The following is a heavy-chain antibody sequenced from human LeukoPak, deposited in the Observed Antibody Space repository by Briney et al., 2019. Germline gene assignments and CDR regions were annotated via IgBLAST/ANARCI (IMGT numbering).Heavy chain of an antibody. Sequence: GASVKVSCKTSGYTFTGYYMHWVRQAPGQGLEWMGRINPNSGDTKSAQKFQGRVTLTRDTSISTAYMELTSLRADDTALYYCARVGQPTDFVVVPSARSDLGMFDYWGQGSLVTVSS. V-gene: IGHV1-2*06. J-gene: IGHJ4*02. CDR2: INPNSGDT. CDR3: ARVGQPTDFVVVPSARSDLGMFDY. D-gene: IGHD2-2*01. CDR1: GYTFTGYY.